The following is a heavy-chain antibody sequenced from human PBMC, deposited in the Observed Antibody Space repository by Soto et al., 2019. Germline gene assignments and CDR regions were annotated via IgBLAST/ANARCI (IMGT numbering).Heavy chain of an antibody. CDR2: ISSSSSYI. CDR1: GFTFSSYS. J-gene: IGHJ4*02. CDR3: ASVGYSSGWLVDY. V-gene: IGHV3-21*01. D-gene: IGHD6-19*01. Sequence: EVQLVESGGGLVKPGGSLRLSCAASGFTFSSYSMNWVRQAPGEGLEWVSSISSSSSYIYYADSVKGRFTISRDNAKNSLYLQMNSLIAEDTAVYYCASVGYSSGWLVDYWGQGTLVTVSS.